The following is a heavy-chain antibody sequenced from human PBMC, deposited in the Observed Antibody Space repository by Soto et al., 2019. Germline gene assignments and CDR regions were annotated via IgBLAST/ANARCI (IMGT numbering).Heavy chain of an antibody. Sequence: EVQVLESGGGLIQPGGSLRLSCAFSGLTFSRYAASWVRQAPGKGLEWVSGIDTSGHNTYYADFVKGRFTISRDNSNNTLFLHMNNLRAEDTAVYYCAKAVGQYLYFFNNWGQEILVTVSS. CDR2: IDTSGHNT. J-gene: IGHJ4*02. V-gene: IGHV3-23*01. CDR3: AKAVGQYLYFFNN. D-gene: IGHD3-9*01. CDR1: GLTFSRYA.